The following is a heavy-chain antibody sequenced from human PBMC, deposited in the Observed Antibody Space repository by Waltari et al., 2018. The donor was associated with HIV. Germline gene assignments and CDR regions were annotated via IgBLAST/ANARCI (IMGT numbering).Heavy chain of an antibody. V-gene: IGHV1-69*01. Sequence: QVQLVQSGAEVKKSGSSVKVTCKASGDTFKIYGISWVRPAPGQGLEWMGGLIPVFGKADYAQKFQDRVALTADESTSTVHMELNSLRSDDTAVYYCARSKRPFCTGGSCYDFDYWGQGTLVTVSS. CDR1: GDTFKIYG. J-gene: IGHJ4*02. CDR2: LIPVFGKA. D-gene: IGHD2-15*01. CDR3: ARSKRPFCTGGSCYDFDY.